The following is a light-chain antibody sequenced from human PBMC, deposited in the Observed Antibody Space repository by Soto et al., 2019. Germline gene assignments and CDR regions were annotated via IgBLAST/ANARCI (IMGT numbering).Light chain of an antibody. Sequence: DIVMTQSPLSLPVTPGEPASISCRSSQSLLYSNGYNYLDWYLQKPGQSPQLLIYLGSNRSSGVPDRFSGSGSCTDFTLKISRVEAEDVGIYYCMQALQLRTFGQGTKVEIK. CDR2: LGS. CDR1: QSLLYSNGYNY. J-gene: IGKJ1*01. CDR3: MQALQLRT. V-gene: IGKV2-28*01.